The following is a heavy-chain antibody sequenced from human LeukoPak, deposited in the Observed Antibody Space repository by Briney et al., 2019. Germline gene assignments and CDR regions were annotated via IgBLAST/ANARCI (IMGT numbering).Heavy chain of an antibody. CDR3: ARGPHYYDSSGYNS. Sequence: GGSLRLSCAASGFTFSSYSMNWVRQAPGKGLEWVSSISSSSSYIYYADLVKGRFTISRDNAKNSLYLQMNSLRAEDTAVYYCARGPHYYDSSGYNSWGQGTLVTVSS. J-gene: IGHJ4*02. V-gene: IGHV3-21*01. CDR2: ISSSSSYI. CDR1: GFTFSSYS. D-gene: IGHD3-22*01.